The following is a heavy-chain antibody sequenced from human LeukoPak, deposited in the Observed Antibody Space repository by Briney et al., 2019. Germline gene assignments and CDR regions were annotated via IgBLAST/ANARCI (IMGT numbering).Heavy chain of an antibody. V-gene: IGHV3-49*04. CDR1: GFTFGDYA. D-gene: IGHD5-18*01. CDR2: IRSKAYGGTT. J-gene: IGHJ4*02. Sequence: GGSLRLSCTASGFTFGDYAMSWVRQAPGKWLEWVGFIRSKAYGGTTEYAASVKGRFTISRDDSKSIAYLQINSLKTEDTAVYYCTRVRRYSYGYWDYWGQGTLVTVSS. CDR3: TRVRRYSYGYWDY.